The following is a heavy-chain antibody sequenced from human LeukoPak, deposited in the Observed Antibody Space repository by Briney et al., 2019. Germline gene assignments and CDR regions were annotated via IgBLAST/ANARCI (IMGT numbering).Heavy chain of an antibody. D-gene: IGHD3-10*01. CDR2: IYHSGST. CDR3: ARVFGELFPYYYYYGMDV. CDR1: GGSISSSNW. V-gene: IGHV4-4*02. J-gene: IGHJ6*02. Sequence: SETLSLTCAVSGGSISSSNWWSWVRQPPGKGLEWIGEIYHSGSTNYNPSLKSRVTISVDKSKNQFSLKLSSVTAADTAVYYCARVFGELFPYYYYYGMDVWGQGTTVTVSS.